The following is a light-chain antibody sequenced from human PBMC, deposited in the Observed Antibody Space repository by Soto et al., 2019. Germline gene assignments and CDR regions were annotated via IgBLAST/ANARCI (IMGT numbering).Light chain of an antibody. CDR2: EVN. J-gene: IGLJ2*01. CDR1: SSDIGGYNF. Sequence: QSALTQPASVSGSPGQWITISCTGTSSDIGGYNFVSWYQHQPGNAPKLMINEVNHRPSVVASRFSCSTAGNTASLTIARLPTEDDDDYYCSSFTTSSTLVVFGGGTKLTVL. CDR3: SSFTTSSTLVV. V-gene: IGLV2-14*01.